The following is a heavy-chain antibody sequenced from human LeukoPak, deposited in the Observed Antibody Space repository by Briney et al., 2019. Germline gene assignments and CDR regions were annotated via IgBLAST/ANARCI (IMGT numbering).Heavy chain of an antibody. CDR1: GFTFSSYS. J-gene: IGHJ4*02. D-gene: IGHD3-10*01. CDR3: ASSYLRYYFDY. V-gene: IGHV3-48*01. CDR2: ISSSSSTI. Sequence: GGSLRLSCAASGFTFSSYSMNWVRQAPGKGLEWVSYISSSSSTIYYADSVKGRFTISRDNAKNSLYLQMNSLRAEDTAVYYCASSYLRYYFDYWGQGTLVTVSS.